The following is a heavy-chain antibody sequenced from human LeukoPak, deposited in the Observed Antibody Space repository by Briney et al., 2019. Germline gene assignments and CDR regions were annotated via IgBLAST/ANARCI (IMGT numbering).Heavy chain of an antibody. Sequence: GGSLRLSCAASGFTFSSYGMHWVRQAPGKGLEWVAFIRYDGSNKYYADSVKGRFTISRDNSKNTLYLQMNSLRAEDTAVYYCAKDQGLYYDRFHWGQGTLVTASS. CDR3: AKDQGLYYDRFH. D-gene: IGHD3-22*01. CDR1: GFTFSSYG. CDR2: IRYDGSNK. V-gene: IGHV3-30*02. J-gene: IGHJ4*02.